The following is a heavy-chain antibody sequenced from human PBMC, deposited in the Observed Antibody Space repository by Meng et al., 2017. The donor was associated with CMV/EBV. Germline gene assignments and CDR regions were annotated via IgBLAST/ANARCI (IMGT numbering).Heavy chain of an antibody. V-gene: IGHV1-2*02. CDR1: GYRFSDHY. D-gene: IGHD1-1*01. J-gene: IGHJ4*02. CDR3: VRDHNWGPDY. Sequence: QGQLVQPGAEGKSPGASVTVSCQTSGYRFSDHYMHWVRQAPGQGLEWMGWIYPNSGGTHYAQKFQDRVTMTRDTSISTVYMELSRLTSDDTAVYYCVRDHNWGPDYWGQGTLVTVSS. CDR2: IYPNSGGT.